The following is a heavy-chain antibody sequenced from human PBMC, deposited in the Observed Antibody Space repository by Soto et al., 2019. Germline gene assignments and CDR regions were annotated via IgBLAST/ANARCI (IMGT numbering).Heavy chain of an antibody. Sequence: SETLSLTCTVSGGSVSSGSYYWSWIRQPPGKGLEWIGYIYYSGSTNYNPSLKSRVTISVDTSKNQFSLKLSSVTAADTAVYYCARAAGPTHSSSWPELLLFGYYYGMDVWGQGTTVTVSS. CDR3: ARAAGPTHSSSWPELLLFGYYYGMDV. CDR2: IYYSGST. V-gene: IGHV4-61*01. J-gene: IGHJ6*02. CDR1: GGSVSSGSYY. D-gene: IGHD6-13*01.